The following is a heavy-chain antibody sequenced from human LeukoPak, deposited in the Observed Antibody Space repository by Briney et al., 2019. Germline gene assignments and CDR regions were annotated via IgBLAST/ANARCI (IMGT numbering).Heavy chain of an antibody. CDR2: IHHSGTT. CDR3: ARGRLGATY. Sequence: SETLSLTCTVSGGSVSRGSYYWSWTRQPPGKGLEWIGYIHHSGTTNYSPSLKSRVTISVDMSTNQFFLNLTSVTAADTAVYYCARGRLGATYWGQGTLVTVSS. J-gene: IGHJ4*02. CDR1: GGSVSRGSYY. D-gene: IGHD1-26*01. V-gene: IGHV4-61*01.